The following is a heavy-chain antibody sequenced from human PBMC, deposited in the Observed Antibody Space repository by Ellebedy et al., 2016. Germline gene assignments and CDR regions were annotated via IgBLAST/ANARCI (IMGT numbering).Heavy chain of an antibody. V-gene: IGHV4-34*01. J-gene: IGHJ4*02. CDR2: INHSGST. D-gene: IGHD5-12*01. CDR3: AGKLSGSGIPN. CDR1: GGSFSGYY. Sequence: SETLSLXCAVYGGSFSGYYWSWIRQPPGKGLEWIGEINHSGSTNYNPSLKSRVTISVDTSKNQFSLKLSSVTAADTAVYYCAGKLSGSGIPNWGQGTLVTVSS.